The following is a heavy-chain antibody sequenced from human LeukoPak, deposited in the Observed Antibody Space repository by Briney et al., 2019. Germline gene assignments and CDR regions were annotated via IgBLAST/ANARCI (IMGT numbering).Heavy chain of an antibody. CDR3: AKRIGSCNSISCLYFDY. J-gene: IGHJ4*02. CDR1: GFTFSSYA. V-gene: IGHV3-23*01. Sequence: PGGSLRLSCAASGFTFSSYAMSWVRQAPGKGLEWVSTVSGSGGSTYYADSVKGRFTISRDNSKNTLYLQMNGLRADDTAVYYCAKRIGSCNSISCLYFDYWGQGTLVTVSS. CDR2: VSGSGGST. D-gene: IGHD2-2*01.